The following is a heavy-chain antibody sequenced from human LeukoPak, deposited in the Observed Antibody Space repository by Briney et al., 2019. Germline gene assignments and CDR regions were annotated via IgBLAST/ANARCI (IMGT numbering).Heavy chain of an antibody. V-gene: IGHV4-59*01. CDR2: IYYSGST. CDR3: AREGGVGGATLN. CDR1: GGSISSYY. Sequence: PSETLSLTCAVSGGSISSYYWSWIRQPPGKGLEWIGYIYYSGSTNYNPSLKSRVTISVDTSKNQFSLKLSSVTAADTAVYYCAREGGVGGATLNWGQGTLVTVSS. D-gene: IGHD3-16*01. J-gene: IGHJ4*02.